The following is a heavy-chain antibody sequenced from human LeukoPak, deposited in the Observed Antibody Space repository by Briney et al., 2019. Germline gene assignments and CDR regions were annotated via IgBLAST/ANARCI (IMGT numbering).Heavy chain of an antibody. J-gene: IGHJ4*02. V-gene: IGHV4-59*02. CDR1: GGSVSSYY. CDR2: MSYSGRT. Sequence: PSETLSLTCTVSGGSVSSYYWSWIRQTPEKGLEWIGYMSYSGRTDYGPSLKSRVTMSVDTSKNQFSLKMSYVTAADTGVYYCAREGALLWFGELSQRTNYFGYWGQGTLVTVSS. D-gene: IGHD3-10*01. CDR3: AREGALLWFGELSQRTNYFGY.